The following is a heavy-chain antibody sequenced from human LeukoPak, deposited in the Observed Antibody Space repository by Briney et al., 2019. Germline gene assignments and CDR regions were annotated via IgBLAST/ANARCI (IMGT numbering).Heavy chain of an antibody. CDR3: ARTYYDILTGYPTYYYYGMDV. CDR2: INPSGGST. J-gene: IGHJ6*02. V-gene: IGHV1-46*01. Sequence: GASVKVSCKASGYTFTSYYMHWVRQAPGQGLEWMGIINPSGGSTSYAQKFQGRVTMTRDTSTSTVYMELSSLRSEDTAVYYCARTYYDILTGYPTYYYYGMDVWGQGTTVTVSS. D-gene: IGHD3-9*01. CDR1: GYTFTSYY.